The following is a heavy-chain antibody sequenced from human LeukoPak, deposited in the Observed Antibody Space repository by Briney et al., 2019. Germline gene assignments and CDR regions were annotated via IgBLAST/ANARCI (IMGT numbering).Heavy chain of an antibody. Sequence: GGSLRLSCAASGFTFSSYAMHWVRQAPGKGLEWVAVISYDGSNKYYADSVKGRFTISRDNSKNMLYLQMNSLRGDDTAVYYCAKDVGKWESLHFFDYWGQGTLVTVFS. CDR3: AKDVGKWESLHFFDY. D-gene: IGHD1-26*01. J-gene: IGHJ4*02. CDR2: ISYDGSNK. CDR1: GFTFSSYA. V-gene: IGHV3-30*04.